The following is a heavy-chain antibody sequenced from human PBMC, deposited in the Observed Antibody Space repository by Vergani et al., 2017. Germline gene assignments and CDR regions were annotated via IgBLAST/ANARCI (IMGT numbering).Heavy chain of an antibody. CDR1: GFTFSRHW. D-gene: IGHD2-15*01. V-gene: IGHV3-66*02. CDR3: TRSECSGTTCYGHYFDL. Sequence: EVQLVESGGGLVQPGRSLRLSCAASGFTFSRHWMHWVRQAPGKGLVWVSVIKSDGRTSYAESVRGRFTISRDTSRNAVYLQMNILRVEDTGVYYCTRSECSGTTCYGHYFDLWGHGILVTVSS. CDR2: IKSDGRT. J-gene: IGHJ4*01.